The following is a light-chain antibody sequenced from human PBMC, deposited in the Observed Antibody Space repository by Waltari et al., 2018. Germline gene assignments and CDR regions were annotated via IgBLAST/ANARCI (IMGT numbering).Light chain of an antibody. CDR2: GST. Sequence: QSVLTQPPSVSGAPGPRVTIHCTGRGSNIGAGYDVHWYQQLPRAAPKLLIYGSTSRPLGVPDRFFGSTSGTSAFLAITGLQAEDEADYYCQSYDTTLSVVFGGGTKLTVL. J-gene: IGLJ3*02. CDR1: GSNIGAGYD. V-gene: IGLV1-40*01. CDR3: QSYDTTLSVV.